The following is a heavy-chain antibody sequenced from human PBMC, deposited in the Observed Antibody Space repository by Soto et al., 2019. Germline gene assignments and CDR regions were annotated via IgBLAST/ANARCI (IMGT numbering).Heavy chain of an antibody. D-gene: IGHD6-19*01. CDR2: IYYSGST. Sequence: QVQLQESGPGLVKPSETLSLTCTVSGGSISSYYWSWIRQPPGKGLEWIGYIYYSGSTNYNPSLKSRVTISVDTSKNQFSLKLSYVTAADTAVYYCARDGAYSSGWANWFDPWGQGTLVTVSS. CDR1: GGSISSYY. V-gene: IGHV4-59*01. CDR3: ARDGAYSSGWANWFDP. J-gene: IGHJ5*02.